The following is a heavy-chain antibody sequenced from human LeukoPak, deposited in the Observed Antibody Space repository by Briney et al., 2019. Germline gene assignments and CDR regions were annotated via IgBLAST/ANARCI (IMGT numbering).Heavy chain of an antibody. V-gene: IGHV1-18*04. Sequence: ASVKVSCKASGYTFTGYYMHWVRQAPRQGREWMGWISAYNGNTNYAQKLQGRVTMTTDTATSPAYTELRSLRSDDTAVYYCARVVVVTHYYYYYMDVWGKGTTVTISS. CDR2: ISAYNGNT. J-gene: IGHJ6*03. D-gene: IGHD2-21*02. CDR1: GYTFTGYY. CDR3: ARVVVVTHYYYYYMDV.